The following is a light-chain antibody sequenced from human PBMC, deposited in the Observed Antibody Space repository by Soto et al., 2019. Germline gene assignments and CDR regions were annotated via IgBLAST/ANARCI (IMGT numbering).Light chain of an antibody. Sequence: DIQLTQSPPTLSASVGDRVTITCRASQSIRYYLAWYQQMPGKAPKLLIYGASSLQSGVPSRFSRSGSGTEFTLTISSLQPDDFATYFCQHHNSYSQTFGQGTKVEIK. CDR1: QSIRYY. CDR2: GAS. J-gene: IGKJ1*01. CDR3: QHHNSYSQT. V-gene: IGKV1-5*01.